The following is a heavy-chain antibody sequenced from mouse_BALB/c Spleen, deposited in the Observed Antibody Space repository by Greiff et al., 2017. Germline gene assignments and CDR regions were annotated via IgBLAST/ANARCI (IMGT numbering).Heavy chain of an antibody. V-gene: IGHV1-5*01. CDR3: TRFGDFPPYYYAMDY. CDR2: IYPGNSDT. J-gene: IGHJ4*01. CDR1: GYTFTSYW. D-gene: IGHD2-13*01. Sequence: VQLKESGTVLARPGASVKMSCKASGYTFTSYWMHWVKQRPGQGLEWIGAIYPGNSDTSYNQKFKGKAKLTAVTSTSTAYMELSSLTNEDSAVYYCTRFGDFPPYYYAMDYWGQGTSVTVSS.